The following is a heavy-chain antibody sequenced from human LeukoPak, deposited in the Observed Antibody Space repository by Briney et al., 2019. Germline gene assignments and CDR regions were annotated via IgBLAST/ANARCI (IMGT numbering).Heavy chain of an antibody. CDR2: IIPIFGIA. D-gene: IGHD6-19*01. CDR1: GGTFSSYA. V-gene: IGHV1-69*04. CDR3: ASDAGIAVADRSLGGY. Sequence: SVKVSCKASGGTFSSYAISWVRQAPGQGLEWMGRIIPIFGIANYAQKFQGRVTITADKSTSTAYMELSSLRSEDTAVYYCASDAGIAVADRSLGGYWGQGTLVTVSS. J-gene: IGHJ4*02.